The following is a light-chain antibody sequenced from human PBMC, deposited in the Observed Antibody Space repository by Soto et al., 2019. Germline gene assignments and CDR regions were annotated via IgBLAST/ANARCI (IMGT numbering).Light chain of an antibody. CDR1: QSVSSN. V-gene: IGKV3-15*01. J-gene: IGKJ5*01. Sequence: EIVMTQSPATLSVSPGERATLSCRASQSVSSNLAWYQQKPGQAPRLLIYGASTRATGIPARFSGSGSGTEFTLTISSLQAEDCALYYCQQYNNWITFGQGTLLEIK. CDR2: GAS. CDR3: QQYNNWIT.